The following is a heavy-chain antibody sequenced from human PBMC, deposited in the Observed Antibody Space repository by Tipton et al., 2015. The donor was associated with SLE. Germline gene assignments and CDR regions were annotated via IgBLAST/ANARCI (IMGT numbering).Heavy chain of an antibody. CDR2: IYYSGST. CDR1: GGSISGYY. CDR3: ARCGGRFKYFDL. D-gene: IGHD2-21*01. Sequence: TLSLTCTVSGGSISGYYWSWIRQPPGKGLEWIGYIYYSGSTYYNPSLKSRVIISVDTSKNQFSLKLSSVTAADTAVYYCARCGGRFKYFDLWGRGTLVTVSS. V-gene: IGHV4-30-4*08. J-gene: IGHJ2*01.